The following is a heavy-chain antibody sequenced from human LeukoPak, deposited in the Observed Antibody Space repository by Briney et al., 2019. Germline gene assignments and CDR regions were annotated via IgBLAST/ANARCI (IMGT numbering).Heavy chain of an antibody. Sequence: ASVKVSCKASGYTFTGYYMHWVRQAPGQGLEWMGWINPNSGGTNYAQKFQGRVTMTRDTSISTAYMELSRLRSEDTAVYYCARGPRHPTYYYDSSGYLGFDYWGQGTLVTVSS. CDR3: ARGPRHPTYYYDSSGYLGFDY. CDR1: GYTFTGYY. V-gene: IGHV1-2*02. J-gene: IGHJ4*02. D-gene: IGHD3-22*01. CDR2: INPNSGGT.